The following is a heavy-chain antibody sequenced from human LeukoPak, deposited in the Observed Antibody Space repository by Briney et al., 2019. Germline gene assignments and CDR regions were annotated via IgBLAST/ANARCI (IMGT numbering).Heavy chain of an antibody. J-gene: IGHJ4*02. CDR1: GYTLTELS. CDR3: ARYCSGGSCSAFDY. D-gene: IGHD2-15*01. V-gene: IGHV1-24*01. CDR2: FDPEDGET. Sequence: ASVKVSCKVSGYTLTELSMHWVRQAPGKGLEWMGGFDPEDGETIYAQKFQGRVTMTEDTSTDTAYMELSSLRSEDTAVYYCARYCSGGSCSAFDYWGQGTLVTVSS.